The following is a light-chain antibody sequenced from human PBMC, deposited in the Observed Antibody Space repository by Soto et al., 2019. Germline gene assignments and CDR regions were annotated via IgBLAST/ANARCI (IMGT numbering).Light chain of an antibody. J-gene: IGLJ2*01. V-gene: IGLV1-44*01. CDR2: NDN. CDR1: SSNIGSNT. CDR3: AAWDDSLNGHVV. Sequence: QPVLTQPPSASGTPGQRVTISCSGSSSNIGSNTVTWYQQLPGTAPKLLIYNDNQRPSGVPDRFSGSKSGTSASLAISGLQSEDEAHYYCAAWDDSLNGHVVFGGGTKLTVL.